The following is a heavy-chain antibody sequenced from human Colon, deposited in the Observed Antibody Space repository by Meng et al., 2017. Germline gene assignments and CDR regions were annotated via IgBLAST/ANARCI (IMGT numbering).Heavy chain of an antibody. V-gene: IGHV4-61*01. D-gene: IGHD6-19*01. J-gene: IGHJ5*02. CDR2: VYNTGNT. CDR3: ARGGGRGWPNWFDP. Sequence: SETLSLTCTVSGGSVSSANSFWRWIRQPPGKGLEWVGYVYNTGNTNSNPSLRSRLTMSVDTSKSQFSLRLTSVTAADTAVYYCARGGGRGWPNWFDPWGQGTLVTVSS. CDR1: GGSVSSANSF.